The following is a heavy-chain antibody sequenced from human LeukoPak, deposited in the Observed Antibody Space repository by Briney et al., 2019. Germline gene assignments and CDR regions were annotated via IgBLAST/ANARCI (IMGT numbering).Heavy chain of an antibody. Sequence: ASVKVSCKASGYTFTGYYMHWVRQAPGQGLEWMGWINPNSGGTNYAQKFQGRVTMTRDTSISTAYMELSRLRSDDTAVYYCARTMSGIAVAGTCWFDPWGQGTLVTVSS. CDR1: GYTFTGYY. V-gene: IGHV1-2*02. D-gene: IGHD6-19*01. CDR3: ARTMSGIAVAGTCWFDP. J-gene: IGHJ5*02. CDR2: INPNSGGT.